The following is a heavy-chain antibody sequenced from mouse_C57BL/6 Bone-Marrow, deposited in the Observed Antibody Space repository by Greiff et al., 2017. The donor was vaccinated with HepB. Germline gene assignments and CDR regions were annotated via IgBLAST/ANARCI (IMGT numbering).Heavy chain of an antibody. J-gene: IGHJ2*01. CDR1: GYSITSDY. D-gene: IGHD2-3*01. V-gene: IGHV3-8*01. Sequence: EVHLVESGPGLAKPSQTLSLTCSVTGYSITSDYWNWIRKFPGNKLEYMGYISYSGSTYYNPSLKSRISITRDTSKIQYCLQLNSVTTEDTATYYCARSSDGYYPDYWGQGTTLTVSS. CDR3: ARSSDGYYPDY. CDR2: ISYSGST.